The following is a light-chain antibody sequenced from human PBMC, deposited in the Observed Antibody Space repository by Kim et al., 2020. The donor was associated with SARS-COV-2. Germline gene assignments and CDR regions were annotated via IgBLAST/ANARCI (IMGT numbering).Light chain of an antibody. CDR1: SDSVSSNHY. J-gene: IGLJ3*02. Sequence: QTVVTQEPSFSVSPGGTATLTYGLSSDSVSSNHYPSWYQQTPGQAPRTLIYSTNTRSSGVPDRFSGSILGNKAALTITGAQADDESNYYCVLYMSSGVSVFGGGTLLNVL. CDR3: VLYMSSGVSV. V-gene: IGLV8-61*01. CDR2: STN.